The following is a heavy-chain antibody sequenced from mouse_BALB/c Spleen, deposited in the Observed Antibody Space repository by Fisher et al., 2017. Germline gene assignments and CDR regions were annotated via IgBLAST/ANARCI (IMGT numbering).Heavy chain of an antibody. CDR3: ARAGNYYAMDY. J-gene: IGHJ4*01. D-gene: IGHD2-1*01. Sequence: KFKGKATFTADTSSNTAYMQLSSLTSEDSAVYYCARAGNYYAMDYWGQGTSVTVSS. V-gene: IGHV1-9*01.